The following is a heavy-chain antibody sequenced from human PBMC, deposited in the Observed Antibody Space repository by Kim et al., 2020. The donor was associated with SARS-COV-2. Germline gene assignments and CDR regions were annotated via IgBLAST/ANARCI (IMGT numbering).Heavy chain of an antibody. CDR3: ARDLRIAAAGAAWFDP. Sequence: GGSLRLSCAASGFTFSSYSMNWVRQAPGKGLEWVSYISSSSSTIYYADSVKGRFTISRDNAKNSLYLQMNSLRAEDTAVYYCARDLRIAAAGAAWFDPWGQGTLVTVSS. CDR1: GFTFSSYS. D-gene: IGHD6-13*01. J-gene: IGHJ5*02. V-gene: IGHV3-48*04. CDR2: ISSSSSTI.